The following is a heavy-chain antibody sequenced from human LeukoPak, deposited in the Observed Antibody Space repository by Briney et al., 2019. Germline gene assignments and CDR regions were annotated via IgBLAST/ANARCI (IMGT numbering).Heavy chain of an antibody. CDR3: ARRVAGHFDY. CDR1: GYTFTGYY. J-gene: IGHJ4*02. Sequence: EASVKVSCKASGYTFTGYYMHWVRQAPGQGLEWMGWMNPNSGNTGYAQKFQGRVTITRNTSISTAYMELSSLRSEDTAVYYCARRVAGHFDYWGQGTLVTVSS. V-gene: IGHV1-8*03. D-gene: IGHD6-19*01. CDR2: MNPNSGNT.